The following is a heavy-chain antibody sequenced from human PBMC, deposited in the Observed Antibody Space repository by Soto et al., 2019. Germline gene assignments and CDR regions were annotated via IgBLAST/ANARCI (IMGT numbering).Heavy chain of an antibody. Sequence: GASVKVSCKASGGTFSSYAISWVRQAPGQGLEWMGGIIPIFGTANYAQKFQGRVTITADESTSTAYMELSSLRSEDTAVYYCAREISSRWFSTYFDYWGQGTLVTVSS. V-gene: IGHV1-69*13. CDR1: GGTFSSYA. D-gene: IGHD6-13*01. CDR3: AREISSRWFSTYFDY. J-gene: IGHJ4*02. CDR2: IIPIFGTA.